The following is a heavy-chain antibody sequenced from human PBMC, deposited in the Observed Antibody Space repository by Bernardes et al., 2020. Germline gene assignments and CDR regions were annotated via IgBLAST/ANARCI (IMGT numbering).Heavy chain of an antibody. J-gene: IGHJ6*03. Sequence: GGSLRLSCAASGFTFSSYCMHWVRQAPGKGLVWVSRINSDGSSTSYADSVKGRFTISRDNAKNTLYLQMNSLRAEDTAVYYCARDPRSANYYYYYYMDVWGKGTTVTVSS. CDR1: GFTFSSYC. CDR3: ARDPRSANYYYYYYMDV. CDR2: INSDGSST. V-gene: IGHV3-74*01.